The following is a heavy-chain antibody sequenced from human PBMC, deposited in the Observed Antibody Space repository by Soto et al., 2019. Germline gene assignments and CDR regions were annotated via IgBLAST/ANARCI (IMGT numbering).Heavy chain of an antibody. D-gene: IGHD6-6*01. V-gene: IGHV4-59*08. CDR1: GGSISSYY. CDR3: ARHLSSIAARDPGWLDP. CDR2: IYYSGST. J-gene: IGHJ5*02. Sequence: SETLSLTCTVSGGSISSYYWSWIRQPPGKGLEWIGYIYYSGSTNYNPSLKSRVTISVDTSKNQFSLKLSSVTAADTAVYYCARHLSSIAARDPGWLDPWGQGTLVTVSS.